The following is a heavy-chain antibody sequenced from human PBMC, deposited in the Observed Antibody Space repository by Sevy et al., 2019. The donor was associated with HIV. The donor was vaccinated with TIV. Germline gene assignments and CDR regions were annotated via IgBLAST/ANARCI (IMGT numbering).Heavy chain of an antibody. CDR3: AIPTGLGGHTYASFDY. D-gene: IGHD5-18*01. CDR1: GYTFTGYY. CDR2: INPNSRGT. V-gene: IGHV1-2*02. Sequence: ATVKVSCKASGYTFTGYYIHWVGQAPGQGLEYMGWINPNSRGTNYTQKFQDRVTMTRDTSISTAYMELSRLRSDDTAVFYCAIPTGLGGHTYASFDYWGQGTLVTVSS. J-gene: IGHJ4*02.